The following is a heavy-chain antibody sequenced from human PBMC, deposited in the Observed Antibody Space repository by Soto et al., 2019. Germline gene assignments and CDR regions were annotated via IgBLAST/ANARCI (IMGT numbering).Heavy chain of an antibody. CDR2: IGTAGDT. Sequence: GGSLRLSCEASGFTFSGFDMHWVRQPTGKGLEWVSTIGTAGDTYYAVSVKGRFTISRGNAKNSLSLQMNSLRAGDTAVYFCARGQEVGAHFFDSWGQATQVTVST. V-gene: IGHV3-13*01. J-gene: IGHJ4*02. D-gene: IGHD2-15*01. CDR3: ARGQEVGAHFFDS. CDR1: GFTFSGFD.